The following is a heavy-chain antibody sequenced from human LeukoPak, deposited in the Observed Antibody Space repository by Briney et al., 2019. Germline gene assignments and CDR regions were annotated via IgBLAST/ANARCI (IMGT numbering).Heavy chain of an antibody. CDR3: ARAWLRVLGPTTDYMTS. V-gene: IGHV3-21*06. D-gene: IGHD2-8*02. CDR1: GFTFTDYC. J-gene: IGHJ4*02. CDR2: ISDTSKYI. Sequence: GGSLRLSCAASGFTFTDYCMSWGRQAPGKRLEWVATISDTSKYIYYGDSVKGRFTVSRYNAKNSLYWTMDFFKVEDTAVYYCARAWLRVLGPTTDYMTSWGKGTPVSVSS.